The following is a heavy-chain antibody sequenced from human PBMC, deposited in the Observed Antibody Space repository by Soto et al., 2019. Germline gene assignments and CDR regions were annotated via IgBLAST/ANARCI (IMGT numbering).Heavy chain of an antibody. Sequence: QLQLQESGPGLVKPSETLSLTCTVSGGSISSSSYYWGWIRQPPGKGLEWIGSIYYSGSTYYNPSLKSRVTISVDTSKNQFSLKLSSVTAADTAVYYCASILRPGYSSSWPYYFDYWGQGTLVTVSS. CDR3: ASILRPGYSSSWPYYFDY. CDR1: GGSISSSSYY. CDR2: IYYSGST. V-gene: IGHV4-39*01. J-gene: IGHJ4*02. D-gene: IGHD6-13*01.